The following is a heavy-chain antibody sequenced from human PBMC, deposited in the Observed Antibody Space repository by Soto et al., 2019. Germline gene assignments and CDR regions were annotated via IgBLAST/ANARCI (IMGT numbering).Heavy chain of an antibody. V-gene: IGHV1-69*01. J-gene: IGHJ4*02. Sequence: QVQLVQSGAEVKKPGSSVKVSCTASGGTFNNYAISWVRQAPGQGLEWMGGIIPIFGTSHYAEDLQARVTITADDSTSTAYRELSSRRSEDTAVYYCARVGRDGYNMRFDYWGQGTLVTVSS. D-gene: IGHD5-12*01. CDR1: GGTFNNYA. CDR3: ARVGRDGYNMRFDY. CDR2: IIPIFGTS.